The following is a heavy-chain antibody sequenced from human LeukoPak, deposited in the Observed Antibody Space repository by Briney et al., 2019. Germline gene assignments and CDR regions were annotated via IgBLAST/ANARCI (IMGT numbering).Heavy chain of an antibody. D-gene: IGHD2-8*02. Sequence: VSVKVSCKASGYTFTGYYMHWVRQAPGQGLEWMGWMNPNSGSTGYAQQFQGRVTMTRNTSISTAYMELSSLRSDDTAVYYCGRGRWSATGSPQFDHWGQATLVTVSS. J-gene: IGHJ5*02. CDR3: GRGRWSATGSPQFDH. V-gene: IGHV1-8*02. CDR2: MNPNSGST. CDR1: GYTFTGYY.